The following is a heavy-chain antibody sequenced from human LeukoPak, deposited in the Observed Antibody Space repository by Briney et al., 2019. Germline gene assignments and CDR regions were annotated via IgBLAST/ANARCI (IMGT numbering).Heavy chain of an antibody. CDR2: INPNSGGT. CDR3: AXXXXSSWPWYYFDY. V-gene: IGHV1-2*02. CDR1: GYTFTGYY. D-gene: IGHD6-13*01. J-gene: IGHJ4*02. Sequence: ASVKVSCKASGYTFTGYYMHWVRQAPGQGLEWMGWINPNSGGTNYAQKFQGRVTMTRDTSISTAYMELSRLRSDDTAVYYCAXXXXSSWPWYYFDYWGQGTLVTVSS.